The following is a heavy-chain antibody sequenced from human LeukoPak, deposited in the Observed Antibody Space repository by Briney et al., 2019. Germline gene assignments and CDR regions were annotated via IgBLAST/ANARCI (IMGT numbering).Heavy chain of an antibody. Sequence: SETLSLTCAVYGGSFSGYYWSWIRQPPGKGLEWIGEINHSGSTNYNPSLKSRVTISVDTSKNQFSLKLSSMTAADTAVYYCARGHRPRGYSYGYYYYYGMDVWGQGTTVTVSS. V-gene: IGHV4-34*01. D-gene: IGHD5-18*01. J-gene: IGHJ6*02. CDR2: INHSGST. CDR3: ARGHRPRGYSYGYYYYYGMDV. CDR1: GGSFSGYY.